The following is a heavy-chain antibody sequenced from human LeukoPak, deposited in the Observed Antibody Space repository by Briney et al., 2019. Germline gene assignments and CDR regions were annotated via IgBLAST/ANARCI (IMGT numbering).Heavy chain of an antibody. Sequence: PGGSLRLSCAASGFTFSSYAMSWVRQAPGKGLEWVSAISGSGGSTYYADSVKGRFTIFRDNSKNTLYLQMNSLRAEDTAVYYCAKVRDYYGSGSYLLDAFDIWGQGTMVTVSS. CDR2: ISGSGGST. J-gene: IGHJ3*02. CDR3: AKVRDYYGSGSYLLDAFDI. D-gene: IGHD3-10*01. CDR1: GFTFSSYA. V-gene: IGHV3-23*01.